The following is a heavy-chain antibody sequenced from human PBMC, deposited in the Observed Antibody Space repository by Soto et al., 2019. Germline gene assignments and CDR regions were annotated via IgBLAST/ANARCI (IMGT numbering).Heavy chain of an antibody. CDR2: IFDTGST. V-gene: IGHV4-59*08. CDR1: GGSISGHY. CDR3: ARHRGYRGYNALDH. D-gene: IGHD5-12*01. Sequence: QVQLQESGPGLLKPSETLSLTCTVSGGSISGHYWSWIRQSPGKGLEWIGYIFDTGSTNYNPSLGRRVTMSVDTSKTQFSLSLRFVTATDTAVYYCARHRGYRGYNALDHWGQGTLVTVSS. J-gene: IGHJ4*02.